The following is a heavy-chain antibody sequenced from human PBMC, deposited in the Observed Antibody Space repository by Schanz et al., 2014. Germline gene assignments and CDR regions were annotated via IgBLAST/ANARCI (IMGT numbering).Heavy chain of an antibody. CDR3: AREKRRTEVVLDH. CDR2: IKQDGSEK. J-gene: IGHJ4*02. Sequence: VQLVESGGGLVKPGGSLRLSCTASGFTFSSYWMSWVRQAPGKGLEWVANIKQDGSEKYYVDSVKGRFTISRDNAKNSLYLQMNSLRAEDTAVYYCAREKRRTEVVLDHWGQGTLVTVS. CDR1: GFTFSSYW. V-gene: IGHV3-7*03.